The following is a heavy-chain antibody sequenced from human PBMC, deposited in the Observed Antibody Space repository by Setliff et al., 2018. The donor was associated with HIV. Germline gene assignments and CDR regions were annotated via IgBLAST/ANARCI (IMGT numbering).Heavy chain of an antibody. CDR2: INHSGST. J-gene: IGHJ4*02. D-gene: IGHD2-8*02. V-gene: IGHV4-34*01. CDR1: GGSFSGCY. Sequence: SETLSLTCAVYGGSFSGCYWNWIRQSPGKGLEWIGEINHSGSTNYNPSLKSRITISVDTSKNQFSLNLSSVTAADTAVYYCVLGSSYFDYWGQGTLVTVSS. CDR3: VLGSSYFDY.